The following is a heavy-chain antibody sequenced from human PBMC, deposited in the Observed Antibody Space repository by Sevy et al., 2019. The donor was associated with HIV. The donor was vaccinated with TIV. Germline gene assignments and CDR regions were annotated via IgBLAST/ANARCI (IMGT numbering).Heavy chain of an antibody. D-gene: IGHD3-10*01. J-gene: IGHJ4*02. V-gene: IGHV3-23*01. Sequence: GGSLRLSCAASGFTFSIYAMSWVRQAPGKGLEWVSVISITGGSPYYADSVKGRFTISRDNSNNTLYLQMNTLRAEDTAVYYCAKDRVSGTYYTGDFDYWGQGTLVTVSS. CDR2: ISITGGSP. CDR3: AKDRVSGTYYTGDFDY. CDR1: GFTFSIYA.